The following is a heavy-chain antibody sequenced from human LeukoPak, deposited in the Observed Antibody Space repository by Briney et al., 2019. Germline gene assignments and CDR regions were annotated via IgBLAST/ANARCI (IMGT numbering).Heavy chain of an antibody. CDR2: INHSGCT. Sequence: PSETLSLTCAVYGGSFSGYYWSWIRQPPGKGLEWIGEINHSGCTNYNPSLKSRVTISVDTSKNQFSLKLSSVTAADTAVYYCARGIKTTVTTADPNSYYFDYWGQGTLVTVSS. J-gene: IGHJ4*02. D-gene: IGHD4-11*01. CDR1: GGSFSGYY. V-gene: IGHV4-34*01. CDR3: ARGIKTTVTTADPNSYYFDY.